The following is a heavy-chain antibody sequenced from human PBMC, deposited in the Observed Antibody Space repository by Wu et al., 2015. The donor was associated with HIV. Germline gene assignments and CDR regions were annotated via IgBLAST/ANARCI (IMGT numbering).Heavy chain of an antibody. CDR2: INPNNGRA. D-gene: IGHD6-19*01. CDR3: ARGISAWHMAAFDI. Sequence: VQLLQSGAEVRKPGASVQVSCQASGYSFTDYYLYWVRQAPGQGLEWIGWINPNNGRAKYSNKFQGRVTMTRTSAIKTAYMEMTRLRFDDTAVYFCARGISAWHMAAFDIWGQGTTVIVSS. J-gene: IGHJ3*02. V-gene: IGHV1-2*02. CDR1: GYSFTDYY.